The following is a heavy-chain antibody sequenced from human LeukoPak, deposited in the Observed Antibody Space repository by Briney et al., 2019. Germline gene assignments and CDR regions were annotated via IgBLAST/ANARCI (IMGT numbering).Heavy chain of an antibody. D-gene: IGHD6-6*01. J-gene: IGHJ6*02. CDR2: IYYSGST. V-gene: IGHV4-59*08. CDR1: GGSISSYY. CDR3: ARQHSSSSLYYYYGMDV. Sequence: SETLSLTCTVSGGSISSYYWSWIRQPPGKGLEWIGYIYYSGSTNYNPSLKSRITISVDTSKNQFSLKLSSVTAADTAVYYCARQHSSSSLYYYYGMDVWGQGTTVTVSS.